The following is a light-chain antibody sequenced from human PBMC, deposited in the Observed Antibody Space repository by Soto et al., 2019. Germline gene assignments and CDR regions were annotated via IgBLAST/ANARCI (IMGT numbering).Light chain of an antibody. CDR3: FSYTSSGTYV. Sequence: QSALTQPASVSGSPGQSITISCTGTSSDVGNYKYVSWYQQHPGKAPKLMIYEVSNRPSGVSNRFSGSKSGSTASLTISGLQAEDETDYYCFSYTSSGTYVFGTGTKVIV. CDR2: EVS. CDR1: SSDVGNYKY. V-gene: IGLV2-14*01. J-gene: IGLJ1*01.